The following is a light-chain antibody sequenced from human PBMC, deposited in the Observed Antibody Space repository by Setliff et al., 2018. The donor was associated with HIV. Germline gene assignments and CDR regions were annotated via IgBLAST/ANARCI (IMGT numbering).Light chain of an antibody. CDR2: EVS. J-gene: IGLJ1*01. Sequence: QSVLTQPASVSGSPGQSITISCTGTSSDVGGYKYVYWYQQHPGKAPKLMIYEVSNRPSGISNRFSGSKSGNTASLTISGLQAEDEADYYCSSYTSSSTRVFGTGTKVTVL. CDR3: SSYTSSSTRV. V-gene: IGLV2-14*01. CDR1: SSDVGGYKY.